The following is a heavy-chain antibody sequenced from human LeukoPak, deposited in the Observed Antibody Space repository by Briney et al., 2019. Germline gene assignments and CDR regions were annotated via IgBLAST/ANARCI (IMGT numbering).Heavy chain of an antibody. D-gene: IGHD3-10*01. Sequence: PSETLSLTCTVSGGSISSYYWSWIRQPPGKGLEWIGYIYYSGSTYYNPSLKSRVTISVDTSKNQFSLKLSSVTAADTAVYYCAREARGGSGSYVVYGMDVWGQGTTVTVSS. CDR3: AREARGGSGSYVVYGMDV. CDR1: GGSISSYY. V-gene: IGHV4-59*12. CDR2: IYYSGST. J-gene: IGHJ6*02.